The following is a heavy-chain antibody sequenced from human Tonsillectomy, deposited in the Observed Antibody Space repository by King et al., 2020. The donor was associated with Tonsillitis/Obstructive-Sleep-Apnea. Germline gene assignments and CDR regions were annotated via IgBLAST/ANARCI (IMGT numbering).Heavy chain of an antibody. CDR1: GGTFSSYA. V-gene: IGHV1-69*04. Sequence: QLVQSGAEVKKPGSSVKVSCKASGGTFSSYAISWVRQAPGQGLEWMGRIISIFGIPNYAQKFQGRVTITADKSTSTAYMELSSLRSEDTAVYYWARDLREPGHQFYYMDVWGKGTTVTVSS. J-gene: IGHJ6*03. CDR3: ARDLREPGHQFYYMDV. D-gene: IGHD1-14*01. CDR2: IISIFGIP.